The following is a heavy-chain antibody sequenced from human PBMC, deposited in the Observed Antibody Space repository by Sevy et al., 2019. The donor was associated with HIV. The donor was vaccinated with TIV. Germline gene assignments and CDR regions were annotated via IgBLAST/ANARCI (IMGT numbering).Heavy chain of an antibody. J-gene: IGHJ5*02. V-gene: IGHV1-69*13. CDR1: GGTFSSYA. CDR3: ASETPPDQLLVYCSGGSCPWFDP. Sequence: ASVKVSCKASGGTFSSYAISWVRQAPGQGLEWMGGIIPIFGTANYAQKFQGRVTITADESTSTAYIELSSLRSEDTDVYYCASETPPDQLLVYCSGGSCPWFDPWGQGTLVTVSS. D-gene: IGHD2-15*01. CDR2: IIPIFGTA.